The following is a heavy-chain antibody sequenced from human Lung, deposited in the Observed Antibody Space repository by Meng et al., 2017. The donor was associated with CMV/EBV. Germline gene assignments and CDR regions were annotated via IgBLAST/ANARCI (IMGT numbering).Heavy chain of an antibody. V-gene: IGHV3-53*01. Sequence: GESXKISCAASGFTVSSNYMSWVRQAPGKGLEWVSVIYSGGSTYYADSVKGRFTISRDNSKNTLYPQMNSLRAEDTAVYYCARVAYDFWSGFTYYFDYWGQGTLVTVSS. D-gene: IGHD3-3*01. CDR3: ARVAYDFWSGFTYYFDY. CDR1: GFTVSSNY. J-gene: IGHJ4*02. CDR2: IYSGGST.